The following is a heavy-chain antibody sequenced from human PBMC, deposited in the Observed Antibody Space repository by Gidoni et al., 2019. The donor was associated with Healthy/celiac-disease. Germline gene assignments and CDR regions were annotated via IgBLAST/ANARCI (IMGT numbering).Heavy chain of an antibody. CDR2: IRSKAYGGTT. CDR3: TREWAYYDILTGYWQGRYFDY. CDR1: GFTFGDYA. Sequence: EVQLVESGGGLVQPGRSLRLSCTASGFTFGDYAMSWVRQAPGKGLGWVGFIRSKAYGGTTEYAASVKGRFTISRDDSKSIAYLQMNSLKTEDTAVYYCTREWAYYDILTGYWQGRYFDYWGQGTLVTVSS. V-gene: IGHV3-49*04. J-gene: IGHJ4*02. D-gene: IGHD3-9*01.